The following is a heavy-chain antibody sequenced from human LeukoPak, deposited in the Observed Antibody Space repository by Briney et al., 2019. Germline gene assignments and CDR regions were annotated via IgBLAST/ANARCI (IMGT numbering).Heavy chain of an antibody. D-gene: IGHD2-15*01. CDR2: IFHSGST. V-gene: IGHV4-4*02. CDR1: GGSISSGYW. CDR3: GRIPQRAGYCTSGTCSYYFDY. J-gene: IGHJ4*02. Sequence: KASGTLSLTCAVSGGSISSGYWWSWVRQPPGKGLEWIGEIFHSGSTHYNPSLKSRVTISVDTSKNQFSLKLSSVTAADTAVYYCGRIPQRAGYCTSGTCSYYFDYWGQGTLLTVSS.